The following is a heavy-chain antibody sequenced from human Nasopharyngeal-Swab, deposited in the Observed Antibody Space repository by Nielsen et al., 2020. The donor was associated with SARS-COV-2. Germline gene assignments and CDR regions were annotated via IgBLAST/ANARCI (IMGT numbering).Heavy chain of an antibody. Sequence: GESLKISCAASGFIFSNYGMHWVRQAPGKGLEWVAVISYDGVNKYDADSVKGRFTISRDNSKDTLYLQMNSLRAEDTAVYYCARSKSYLGDWGQGTLVTVSS. CDR2: ISYDGVNK. CDR3: ARSKSYLGD. V-gene: IGHV3-30*03. D-gene: IGHD1-26*01. CDR1: GFIFSNYG. J-gene: IGHJ4*02.